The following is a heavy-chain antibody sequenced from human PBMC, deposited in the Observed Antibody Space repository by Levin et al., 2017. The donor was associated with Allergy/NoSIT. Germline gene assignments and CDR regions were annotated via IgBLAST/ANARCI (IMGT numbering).Heavy chain of an antibody. CDR3: GKDPNGDFVGAFDL. J-gene: IGHJ3*01. D-gene: IGHD4-17*01. Sequence: GGSLRLSCAASGFIFRNYAMSWVRQAPGKGPEWVSGIGVRDRTYYSDSVRGRFTISRDNFKNTLYLQMNSLRDEDTAVYYCGKDPNGDFVGAFDLWGQGTMVTVSS. CDR1: GFIFRNYA. V-gene: IGHV3-23*01. CDR2: IGVRDRT.